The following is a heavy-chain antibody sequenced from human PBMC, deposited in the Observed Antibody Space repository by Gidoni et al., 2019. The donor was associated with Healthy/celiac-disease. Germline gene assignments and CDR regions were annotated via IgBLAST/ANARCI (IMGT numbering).Heavy chain of an antibody. J-gene: IGHJ4*02. Sequence: QVQLVESGGGVVQPGRSLRLSCAASGFTFSSYGMHWVRQAPGKGLEWVAVISYDGSNKYYADSVKGRFTISRDNSKNTLYLQMNSLRAEDTAVYYCAKGQDIVVVVAAPGYWGQGTLVTVSS. V-gene: IGHV3-30*18. D-gene: IGHD2-15*01. CDR3: AKGQDIVVVVAAPGY. CDR2: ISYDGSNK. CDR1: GFTFSSYG.